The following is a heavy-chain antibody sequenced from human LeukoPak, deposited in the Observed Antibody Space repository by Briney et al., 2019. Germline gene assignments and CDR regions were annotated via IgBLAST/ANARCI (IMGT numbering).Heavy chain of an antibody. V-gene: IGHV3-30*02. CDR3: AKDLVLPNWFDP. D-gene: IGHD2/OR15-2a*01. CDR2: IRYDGSNK. Sequence: GGSLRLSCAASGFTFSSYGMHWVRQAPGKGLEWVAFIRYDGSNKYYADSVKGRFTISRDNSKNTLYLQMNSQRAEDTAVYYCAKDLVLPNWFDPWGQGTLVTVSS. J-gene: IGHJ5*02. CDR1: GFTFSSYG.